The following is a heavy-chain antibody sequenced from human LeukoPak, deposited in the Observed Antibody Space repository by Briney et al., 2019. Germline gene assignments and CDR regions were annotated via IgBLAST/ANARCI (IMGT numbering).Heavy chain of an antibody. J-gene: IGHJ4*02. CDR3: AKEYSGSVLLDY. D-gene: IGHD3-10*01. CDR2: ISGSGGSA. CDR1: GFTFSSYA. V-gene: IGHV3-23*01. Sequence: PGGSLRLSCAASGFTFSSYAMNWVRQAPGKGLEWVSGISGSGGSAYYADSVNGRFTISRDNSKNTLYLQLNSLRVEDTAVYYCAKEYSGSVLLDYWGQGTLVTVSS.